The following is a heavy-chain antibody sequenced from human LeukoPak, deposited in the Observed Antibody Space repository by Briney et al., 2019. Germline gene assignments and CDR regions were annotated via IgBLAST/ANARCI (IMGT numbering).Heavy chain of an antibody. D-gene: IGHD6-19*01. CDR2: IYYSGST. CDR3: AREVVAVAGSYFDS. V-gene: IGHV4-31*03. J-gene: IGHJ4*02. CDR1: GGSISSGGYY. Sequence: SETPSLTCTVSGGSISSGGYYWSWIRQHPGKGLEWIGYIYYSGSTYYNPSLKSRVTISVDTSKNQFSLKLSSVTAADTAVYFCAREVVAVAGSYFDSWGQGTLVTVSS.